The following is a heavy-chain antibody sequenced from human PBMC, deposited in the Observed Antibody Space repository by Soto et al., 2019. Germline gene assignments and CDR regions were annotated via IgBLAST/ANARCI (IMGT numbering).Heavy chain of an antibody. D-gene: IGHD6-19*01. V-gene: IGHV1-69*12. CDR1: GGTFSSYA. Sequence: QVQLVQSGAEVKKPGSAVKVSCKASGGTFSSYAVSWVRQAPGQGIEWMGGIIPIFGTANYAQKFQGRVTITADESTSTAYMELSSLRSEDTAVYYCARDQGYSSGWSEGYFDYWGQGTLVTVSS. J-gene: IGHJ4*02. CDR2: IIPIFGTA. CDR3: ARDQGYSSGWSEGYFDY.